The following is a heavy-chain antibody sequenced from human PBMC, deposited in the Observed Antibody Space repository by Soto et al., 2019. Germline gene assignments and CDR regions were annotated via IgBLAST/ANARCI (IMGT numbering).Heavy chain of an antibody. CDR1: GGTFSSYA. V-gene: IGHV1-69*01. Sequence: QVQLVQSGAEVKKPGSSVKVSCTACGGTFSSYAISWVRQAPGQGLEWMGGIIPIFGTANYAQKFQGRVTITADESTSTAYMELSSLRSEYTAVYYCARDYSSSSSGVWFDPWGQGTLVTVSS. CDR2: IIPIFGTA. J-gene: IGHJ5*02. CDR3: ARDYSSSSSGVWFDP. D-gene: IGHD6-6*01.